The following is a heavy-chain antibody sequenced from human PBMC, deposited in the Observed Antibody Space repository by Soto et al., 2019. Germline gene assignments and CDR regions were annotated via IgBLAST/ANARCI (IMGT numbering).Heavy chain of an antibody. CDR2: INSDGSYR. CDR1: GFTFSRYW. J-gene: IGHJ6*01. D-gene: IGHD4-4*01. V-gene: IGHV3-74*01. Sequence: EVQLVESGGGSVQPGGSLRLACAASGFTFSRYWMHWVRQAPGKGLVWVSRINSDGSYRTHADSVKGRFAISRDNAKNPLYLQMKSLTADDTAVYFCVKDRSDSSYGMDVWGPGTTVTVSS. CDR3: VKDRSDSSYGMDV.